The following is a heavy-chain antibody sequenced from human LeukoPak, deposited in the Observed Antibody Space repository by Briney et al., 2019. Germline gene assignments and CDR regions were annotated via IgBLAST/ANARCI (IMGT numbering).Heavy chain of an antibody. CDR3: ARSGSRYFDGTSN. D-gene: IGHD3-9*01. V-gene: IGHV3-53*01. CDR2: IYSGGST. J-gene: IGHJ4*02. CDR1: GFTFRSYK. Sequence: GGSLRLSCAGYGFTFRSYKMNCVRQAPGKGLEWVSIIYSGGSTYYADSVEGRFTISRDKSKNTLYLQMNTLRAEDTAVYYCARSGSRYFDGTSNWGQGTLVTVSS.